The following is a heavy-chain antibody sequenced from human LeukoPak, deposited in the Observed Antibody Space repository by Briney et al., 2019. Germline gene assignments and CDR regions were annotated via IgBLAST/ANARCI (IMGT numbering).Heavy chain of an antibody. CDR2: ISGSGGST. D-gene: IGHD2-2*01. J-gene: IGHJ1*01. CDR1: GFTFSSYA. Sequence: PGGSLRLSCAASGFTFSSYAMSWVRQAPGKGLEWVSAISGSGGSTYYADSVKGRFTISRDNSKNTLYLQMNSLRAEDTAVYYCAKEACSSTSCYRYFQHWGQGTLVTVSS. CDR3: AKEACSSTSCYRYFQH. V-gene: IGHV3-23*01.